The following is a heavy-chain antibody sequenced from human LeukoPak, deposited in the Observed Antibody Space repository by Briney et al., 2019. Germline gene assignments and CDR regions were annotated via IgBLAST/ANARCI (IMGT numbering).Heavy chain of an antibody. D-gene: IGHD3-10*01. CDR2: INHSGST. CDR3: ARQNYGSAPLRY. V-gene: IGHV4-34*01. Sequence: PSETLSLTCAVYGGSFSGYYWSWIRQPPGKGLEWIGEINHSGSTNYNPSLMSRVTISVDTSNNQFSLKLSSVTAADTGVYFCARQNYGSAPLRYWGQGTLVTVSS. CDR1: GGSFSGYY. J-gene: IGHJ4*02.